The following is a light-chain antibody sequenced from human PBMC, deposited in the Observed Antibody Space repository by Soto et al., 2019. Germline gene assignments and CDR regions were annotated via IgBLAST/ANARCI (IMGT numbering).Light chain of an antibody. CDR2: EVS. Sequence: QSALTQPPSVSGSPGQSVTISCTGTSSDVGSYNRVSWYQQPPGTAPKLMIYEVSNRPSGVPDRFSGSKSGNTASLTISGLQAEDEADYYCSSYTSNSRVFGGGTKVTVL. J-gene: IGLJ2*01. CDR1: SSDVGSYNR. V-gene: IGLV2-18*02. CDR3: SSYTSNSRV.